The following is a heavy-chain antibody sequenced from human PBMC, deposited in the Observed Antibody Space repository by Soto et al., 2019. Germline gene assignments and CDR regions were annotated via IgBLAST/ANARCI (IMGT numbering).Heavy chain of an antibody. CDR1: GYTFTSSG. D-gene: IGHD3-3*01. J-gene: IGHJ6*02. CDR2: ISTDNGNT. Sequence: QVQLVQSGAEVKKPGASVKVSCKASGYTFTSSGISWVRQAPGQGLEWLGWISTDNGNTNYAQHLQGRVSLTTDTSTSTAYMDLRSLRSEETAVYYCARDQGITTFGVYSMYYYGMDVWGQGTTVTVSS. CDR3: ARDQGITTFGVYSMYYYGMDV. V-gene: IGHV1-18*01.